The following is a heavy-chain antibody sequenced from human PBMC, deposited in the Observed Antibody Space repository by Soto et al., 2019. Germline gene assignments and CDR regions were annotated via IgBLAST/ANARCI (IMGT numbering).Heavy chain of an antibody. J-gene: IGHJ4*02. CDR3: ASAWGYDDWSDDY. D-gene: IGHD3-3*01. Sequence: QVQLVQSGAEVKKPGSSVKVSCKASGGTFSSYTISWVRQAPGQGLEWMGRIIPILGIANYAQKFQGRVTITEDKSTSTAYMELSSLRSEDTAVYYCASAWGYDDWSDDYWGQGTLVTLSS. V-gene: IGHV1-69*02. CDR1: GGTFSSYT. CDR2: IIPILGIA.